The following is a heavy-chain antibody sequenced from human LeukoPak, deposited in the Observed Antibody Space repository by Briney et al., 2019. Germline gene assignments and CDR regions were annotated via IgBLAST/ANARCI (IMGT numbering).Heavy chain of an antibody. D-gene: IGHD6-19*01. J-gene: IGHJ4*02. V-gene: IGHV3-21*01. CDR2: ISSSSSYI. CDR3: ARVLGQWLVFDY. CDR1: GFTFSSYS. Sequence: GGSLRLSCAASGFTFSSYSMNWVRKAPGKGLECVSSISSSSSYIYYADSVKGRFTISRDNAKNSLYLQMNSLRAEDTAVYYCARVLGQWLVFDYWGQGTLVTVSS.